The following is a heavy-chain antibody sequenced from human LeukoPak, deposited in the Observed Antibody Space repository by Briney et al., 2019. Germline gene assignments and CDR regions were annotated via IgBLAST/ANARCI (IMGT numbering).Heavy chain of an antibody. Sequence: LETLSPTCTVPDGAISSYYGTWIRQPAGKGLEWIGYIFYSGTSNYNPSLKSRVTTSVDTSKNQVSLKLSSVTAADTAVYYCARGRGGHDDAFDIWGQGTMVTASS. CDR2: IFYSGTS. V-gene: IGHV4-59*01. CDR3: ARGRGGHDDAFDI. J-gene: IGHJ3*02. CDR1: DGAISSYY. D-gene: IGHD5-24*01.